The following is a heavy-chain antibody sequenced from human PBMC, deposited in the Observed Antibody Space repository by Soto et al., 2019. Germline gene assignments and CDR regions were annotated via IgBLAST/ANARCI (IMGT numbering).Heavy chain of an antibody. CDR2: IYYTGTT. J-gene: IGHJ6*02. D-gene: IGHD2-2*01. V-gene: IGHV4-59*13. CDR3: AREGYCSSTSCYHSYGMDV. Sequence: PSETLSLTCTVSGGSISGYYWIWIRQPPGKGLEWIGNIYYTGTTNYNPSLKSRVTTSVDTSKNQFSLKLSSVTAADTAVYYCAREGYCSSTSCYHSYGMDVWGQGTTVTVSS. CDR1: GGSISGYY.